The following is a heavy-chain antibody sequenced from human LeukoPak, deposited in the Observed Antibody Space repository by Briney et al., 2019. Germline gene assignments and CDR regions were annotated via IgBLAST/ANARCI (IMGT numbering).Heavy chain of an antibody. CDR2: IYYSGST. CDR1: GGSISSGDYY. D-gene: IGHD5-18*01. J-gene: IGHJ4*02. V-gene: IGHV4-30-4*01. CDR3: ARVPDTALNYYFDY. Sequence: PSQTLSLTCTVSGGSISSGDYYWRWIRQPPGKGLEWIGYIYYSGSTYYNPSLKSRVTISVDTSKNQFSLKLSSVTAADTAVYYCARVPDTALNYYFDYWGQGTLVTVSS.